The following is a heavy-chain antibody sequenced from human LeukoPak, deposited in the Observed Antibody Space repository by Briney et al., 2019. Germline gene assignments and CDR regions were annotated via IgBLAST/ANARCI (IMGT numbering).Heavy chain of an antibody. D-gene: IGHD3-3*01. Sequence: GASVKVSCTASGYTFTSYGISWVRQAPGQGLEWMGWISAYNGNTNYAQKLQGRVTMTTDTSTSTAYTERLSLRSDDTAVYYCARRSGDYDFWSGYNYYYMDVWGKGTTVTVSS. CDR2: ISAYNGNT. V-gene: IGHV1-18*01. CDR1: GYTFTSYG. CDR3: ARRSGDYDFWSGYNYYYMDV. J-gene: IGHJ6*03.